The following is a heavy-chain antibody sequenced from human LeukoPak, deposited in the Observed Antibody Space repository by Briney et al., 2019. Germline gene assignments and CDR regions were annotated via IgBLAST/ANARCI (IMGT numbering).Heavy chain of an antibody. CDR3: AKDSSSSNPYYGMDV. CDR2: VSGSGDYM. Sequence: GGSLRLSCAASGFSFGSYRMNWVRQAPGKGLEWVSSVSGSGDYMYYADSVKGRFIISRDNAKNSLYLQMNSLRAGDTALYYCAKDSSSSNPYYGMDVWGQGTTVTVSS. V-gene: IGHV3-21*01. D-gene: IGHD6-6*01. CDR1: GFSFGSYR. J-gene: IGHJ6*02.